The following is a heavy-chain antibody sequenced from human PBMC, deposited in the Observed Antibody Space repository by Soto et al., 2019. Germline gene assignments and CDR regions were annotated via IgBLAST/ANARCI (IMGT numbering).Heavy chain of an antibody. D-gene: IGHD2-8*01. J-gene: IGHJ5*02. CDR3: DHTEGDSRNGVCYTTCFDT. V-gene: IGHV2-5*01. CDR1: GFSLSTSGVG. Sequence: SGPTLVNPTQTLTLTCTFSGFSLSTSGVGVGWIRQPPGKALEWLALIYWNDDKRYSPSLKSRLTITKVTSKNQVVLTMTNMDPVDTATYYCDHTEGDSRNGVCYTTCFDTRGQGTLVTVSS. CDR2: IYWNDDK.